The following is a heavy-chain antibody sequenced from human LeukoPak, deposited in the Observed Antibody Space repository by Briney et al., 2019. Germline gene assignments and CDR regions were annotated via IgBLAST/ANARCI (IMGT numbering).Heavy chain of an antibody. CDR3: AKAIAIFGVVNAEYFQH. V-gene: IGHV3-30*02. D-gene: IGHD3-3*01. CDR1: GFTFSSYG. CDR2: IRYDGSNK. Sequence: GRSLRLSCAASGFTFSSYGMHWVRHAPGKGLEWVAFIRYDGSNKYYADSVKGRFTISRDNSKDTLYLQMNSLRAEDTAVYYCAKAIAIFGVVNAEYFQHWGQGTLVTVSS. J-gene: IGHJ1*01.